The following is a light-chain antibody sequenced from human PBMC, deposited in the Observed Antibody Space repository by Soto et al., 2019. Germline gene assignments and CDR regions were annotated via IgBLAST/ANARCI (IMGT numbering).Light chain of an antibody. Sequence: DIQMTKSPSTLCASVGDRVTITCRAIQSITDWLAWYQKKPVKAPKLLIYKASSLESEVPARFSGRGSGTEFPLTINSLQPDDFATYYCQQYNTYPITFGQGTRLEIK. J-gene: IGKJ5*01. CDR2: KAS. CDR3: QQYNTYPIT. V-gene: IGKV1-5*03. CDR1: QSITDW.